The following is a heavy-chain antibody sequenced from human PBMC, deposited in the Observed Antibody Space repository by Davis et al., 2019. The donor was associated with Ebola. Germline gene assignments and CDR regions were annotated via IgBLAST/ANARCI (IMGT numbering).Heavy chain of an antibody. Sequence: GESLKISCAASGFIFSSYWMHWVRQAPGKGLVWVSRLNSDGSTTNYADSVKGRFTISRDNAKNTLYLQMNSLTAEDTAVYYCVRTTYGAPEYWGQGTLVTVSS. CDR1: GFIFSSYW. J-gene: IGHJ4*02. V-gene: IGHV3-74*01. CDR3: VRTTYGAPEY. D-gene: IGHD4-17*01. CDR2: LNSDGSTT.